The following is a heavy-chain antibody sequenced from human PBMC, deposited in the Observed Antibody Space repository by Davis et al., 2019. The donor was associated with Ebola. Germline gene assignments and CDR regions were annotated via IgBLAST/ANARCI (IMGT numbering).Heavy chain of an antibody. CDR3: ARGTNYGLDV. CDR1: GYTFTDYN. CDR2: VISNSGGT. Sequence: ASVKVSCKASGYTFTDYNMHWMRQAPGQGLEWMGRVISNSGGTNYAQKFQGRVTMTRDTSISTAYMELSRLTSDDTVVYYCARGTNYGLDVWGQGTTVTVSS. J-gene: IGHJ6*02. V-gene: IGHV1-2*05.